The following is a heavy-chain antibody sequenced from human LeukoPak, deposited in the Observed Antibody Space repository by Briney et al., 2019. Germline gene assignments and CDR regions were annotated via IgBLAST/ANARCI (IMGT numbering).Heavy chain of an antibody. CDR2: INHSGST. D-gene: IGHD3-16*01. CDR3: ARVNLTTYYDYVWGSATYGMDV. CDR1: GGSFSGYY. Sequence: SETLFLTCAVYGGSFSGYYWSWIRQPPGKGLEWIGEINHSGSTNYNPSPKSRVTISVDTSKNQFSLKLSSVTAADTAVYYCARVNLTTYYDYVWGSATYGMDVWGQGTTVTVSS. J-gene: IGHJ6*02. V-gene: IGHV4-34*01.